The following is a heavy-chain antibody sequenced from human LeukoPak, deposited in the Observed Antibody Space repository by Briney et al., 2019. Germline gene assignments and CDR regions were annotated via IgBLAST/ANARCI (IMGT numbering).Heavy chain of an antibody. V-gene: IGHV1-18*01. D-gene: IGHD6-19*01. J-gene: IGHJ4*02. CDR2: ISAYNGNT. CDR1: GYTFTSYG. Sequence: EASVKVSCKASGYTFTSYGISWVRQAPGQGLEWMGWISAYNGNTNYAQKFQGRVTITANESTSTAYMELSRLRSDDTAVYYCARTPGAVAGQFDYWGQGTLVTVSS. CDR3: ARTPGAVAGQFDY.